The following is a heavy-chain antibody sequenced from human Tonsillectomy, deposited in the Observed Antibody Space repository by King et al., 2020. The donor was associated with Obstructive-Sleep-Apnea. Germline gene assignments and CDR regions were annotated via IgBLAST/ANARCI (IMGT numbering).Heavy chain of an antibody. D-gene: IGHD6-13*01. J-gene: IGHJ5*02. CDR2: IYHSGST. V-gene: IGHV4-59*01. CDR1: GGSINSYF. CDR3: ARVGDSSSWYEAWFDP. Sequence: VQLQESGPGLVKPSETLSLTCTVSGGSINSYFWSWIRQPPGKGLEWIGYIYHSGSTNYNPSLKSRVTISVDTSKNQFFLKLSSVTAADTAVYYWARVGDSSSWYEAWFDPWGQGTLVTVSS.